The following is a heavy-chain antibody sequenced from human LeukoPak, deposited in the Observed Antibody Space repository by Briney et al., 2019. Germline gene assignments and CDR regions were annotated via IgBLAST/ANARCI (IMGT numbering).Heavy chain of an antibody. CDR1: GFTFSSYW. CDR2: IKQDGSEK. V-gene: IGHV3-7*03. D-gene: IGHD5-24*01. Sequence: GGSLRLSCAASGFTFSSYWMSWVRQAPGKGLEWVANIKQDGSEKNCVDSVKGRFTISRVNAKNSLYLQMNSLRAEDTAVYYCAKNSPDGWDWGQGTLVTVSS. J-gene: IGHJ4*02. CDR3: AKNSPDGWD.